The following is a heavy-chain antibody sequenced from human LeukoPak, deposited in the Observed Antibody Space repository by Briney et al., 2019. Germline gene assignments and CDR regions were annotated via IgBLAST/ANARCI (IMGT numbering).Heavy chain of an antibody. CDR2: ISGSGGST. D-gene: IGHD1/OR15-1a*01. V-gene: IGHV3-23*01. Sequence: PGGSLRLSCAASGFTFSSYAMSWVRQAPGKGLEWVSAISGSGGSTYYADSVKGRFTISRDNSKNTLYLQMNSLRAEDTAVYYCAKDQISRCVEHRFDYWGQGTLVTVSS. CDR1: GFTFSSYA. J-gene: IGHJ4*02. CDR3: AKDQISRCVEHRFDY.